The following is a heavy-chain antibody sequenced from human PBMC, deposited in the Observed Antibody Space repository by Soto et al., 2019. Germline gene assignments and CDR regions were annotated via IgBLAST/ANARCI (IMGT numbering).Heavy chain of an antibody. D-gene: IGHD6-6*01. J-gene: IGHJ6*02. CDR1: GFTFSSYS. Sequence: EVQLVESGGGLVQPGGSLRLSCAASGFTFSSYSMNWVRQAPGKGLEWVSYISSSSSTIYYADSVKGRFTISRDNAKNSLYLQMNGLRDDDTAVYYCARDWSGQLVYYYYGMDVWGQGTTVTVSS. V-gene: IGHV3-48*02. CDR2: ISSSSSTI. CDR3: ARDWSGQLVYYYYGMDV.